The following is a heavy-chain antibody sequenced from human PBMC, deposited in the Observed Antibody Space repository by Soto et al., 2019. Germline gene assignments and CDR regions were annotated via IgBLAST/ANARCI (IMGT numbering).Heavy chain of an antibody. J-gene: IGHJ4*02. CDR3: ARALYGDNVDF. D-gene: IGHD4-17*01. V-gene: IGHV1-8*01. CDR2: MNPNSGNT. Sequence: QVPLVQSGAEVKKPGASVKVSCKASGYTFTSYAINWVRQATGQGLEWMGWMNPNSGNTGYAQKFQGRVTSTRNTSISTAYIELISLRSEDTAVYYCARALYGDNVDFWGQGTLVTVSS. CDR1: GYTFTSYA.